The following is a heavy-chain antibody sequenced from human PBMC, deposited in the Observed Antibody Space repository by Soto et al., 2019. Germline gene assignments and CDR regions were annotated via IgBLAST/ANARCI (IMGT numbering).Heavy chain of an antibody. CDR3: AKATGLGWLFGY. D-gene: IGHD3-3*01. Sequence: QVPLVESGGGVVQPGRSLRLSCAASGFTFSSYGMHWVRQAPGKGLEWVAVISYDGSNKYYADSVKGRFTISRDNSKNTLYLQMNSLRAEDTAVYYCAKATGLGWLFGYWGQGTLVTVSS. CDR2: ISYDGSNK. V-gene: IGHV3-30*18. J-gene: IGHJ4*02. CDR1: GFTFSSYG.